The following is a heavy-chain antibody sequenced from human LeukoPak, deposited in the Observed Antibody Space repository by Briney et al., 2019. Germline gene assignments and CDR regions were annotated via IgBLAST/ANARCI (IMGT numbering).Heavy chain of an antibody. V-gene: IGHV4-30-2*01. CDR2: IYHSGST. D-gene: IGHD3-10*01. J-gene: IGHJ6*02. CDR3: ASGKFGEFGMDV. CDR1: GGSISSGGYS. Sequence: KASQTLSLTCAVSGGSISSGGYSWSWIRQPPGKGLEWIGYIYHSGSTYYNPSLKSRVTISVDRSKNQFSLKLSSVTAADTAVYYCASGKFGEFGMDVWGQGTTVTVSS.